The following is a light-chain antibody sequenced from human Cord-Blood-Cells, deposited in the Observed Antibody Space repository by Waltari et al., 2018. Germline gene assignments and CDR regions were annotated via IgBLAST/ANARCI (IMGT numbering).Light chain of an antibody. CDR3: QQYNSYSQ. J-gene: IGKJ1*01. CDR1: QSISSG. Sequence: IPMTLSPSTPAASVGARLPITCRARQSISSGLAWYQQKPGKAPKLVIYDASSLESGLPSRFSGSGSGTEFTHTSSSLQPDDFATYYCQQYNSYSQFGQGTKVEIK. CDR2: DAS. V-gene: IGKV1-5*01.